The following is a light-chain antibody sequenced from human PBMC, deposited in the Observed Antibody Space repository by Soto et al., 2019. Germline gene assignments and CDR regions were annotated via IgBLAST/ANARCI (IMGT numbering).Light chain of an antibody. CDR1: KLWDRY. CDR3: QAWDSSTAV. J-gene: IGLJ1*01. CDR2: QNT. Sequence: YELTQPPSVSVSPGQTASITCSGDKLWDRYVSWYQQKPGQSPVLVIYQNTLRPSGIPERFSASNPGNTATLTISGTQPMDEAEYYCQAWDSSTAVVGPGTKHTVL. V-gene: IGLV3-1*01.